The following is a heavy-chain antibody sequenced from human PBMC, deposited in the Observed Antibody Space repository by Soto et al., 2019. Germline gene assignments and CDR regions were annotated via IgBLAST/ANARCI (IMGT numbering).Heavy chain of an antibody. CDR3: ARAGCDGGRCYTLVGLRYGMDV. Sequence: QVPLVESGGGVVQPGRSLRLSCAASGFTFSSYAMYWVRQAPGKGLEWVAVISYDGSNKYYADSVKGRFTISRDNSKNTRYLQMNSLRAEDTAVYYCARAGCDGGRCYTLVGLRYGMDVWGQGTTVTVSS. V-gene: IGHV3-30-3*01. CDR2: ISYDGSNK. CDR1: GFTFSSYA. D-gene: IGHD2-15*01. J-gene: IGHJ6*02.